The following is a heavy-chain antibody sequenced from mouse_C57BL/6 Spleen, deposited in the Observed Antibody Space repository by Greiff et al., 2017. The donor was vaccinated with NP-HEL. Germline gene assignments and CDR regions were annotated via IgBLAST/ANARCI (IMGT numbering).Heavy chain of an antibody. Sequence: QVQLQQPGAELVKPGASVKLSCKASGYTFTSYWMPWVKQRPGQGLEWIGMIHPNSGSTNYNEKFKSKATLTVDKSSSTAYMQLSSLTSEDSAVYYCARRGYYAMDYWGQGTSVTVSS. J-gene: IGHJ4*01. V-gene: IGHV1-64*01. CDR2: IHPNSGST. CDR3: ARRGYYAMDY. CDR1: GYTFTSYW.